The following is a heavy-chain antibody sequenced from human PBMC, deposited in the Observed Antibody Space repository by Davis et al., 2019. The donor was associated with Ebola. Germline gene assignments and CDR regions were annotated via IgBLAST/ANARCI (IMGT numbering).Heavy chain of an antibody. J-gene: IGHJ5*02. Sequence: GGPLRLSCQAPGFTVSSYYMNWVRQAPGKGLEWVSVIYSGGDTYYTDSVKGRFTISRDNSKNTLYLQMSSLRPEDTAMYYCAKSRAAGPRGGNWYDPWGQGTLVTVSS. CDR2: IYSGGDT. V-gene: IGHV3-53*05. CDR3: AKSRAAGPRGGNWYDP. CDR1: GFTVSSYY. D-gene: IGHD6-13*01.